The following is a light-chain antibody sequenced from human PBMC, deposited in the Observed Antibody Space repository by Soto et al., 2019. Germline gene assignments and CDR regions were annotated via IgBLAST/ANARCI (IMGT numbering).Light chain of an antibody. J-gene: IGKJ1*01. CDR2: KAS. Sequence: DIQMTQSPSTLSASVGDRVTITCRASQSISSWLAWYQQKPGKAPKLLIYKASSLETGVPSRFXSSGSGTEFTLIISSLQPDDFASYYCQQYGSSSPWTFGQGTKVEIK. CDR3: QQYGSSSPWT. V-gene: IGKV1-5*03. CDR1: QSISSW.